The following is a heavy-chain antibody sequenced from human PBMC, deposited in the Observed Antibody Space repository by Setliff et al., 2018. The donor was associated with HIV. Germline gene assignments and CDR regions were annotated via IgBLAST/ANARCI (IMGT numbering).Heavy chain of an antibody. V-gene: IGHV1-2*02. Sequence: ASVKVSCKASGYTFTGYYMHWVRQAPGQGLEWMGWINPNSGDTNYAQKFQGRVTMTTDTSISTAYMELSRLRSDDTAVYFCARAEEAAAGYYFDYWGQGTLVTVSS. CDR2: INPNSGDT. CDR3: ARAEEAAAGYYFDY. D-gene: IGHD6-13*01. CDR1: GYTFTGYY. J-gene: IGHJ4*02.